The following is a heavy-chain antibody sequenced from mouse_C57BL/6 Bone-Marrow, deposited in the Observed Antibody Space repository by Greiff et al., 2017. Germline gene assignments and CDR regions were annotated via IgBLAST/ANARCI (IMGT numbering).Heavy chain of an antibody. CDR1: GFTFSSYG. Sequence: EVHLVESGGDLVKPGGSLKLSCAASGFTFSSYGMSWVRQTPDKRLEWVATISSGGSYTYYPDSVKGRFTISRDNAKNTLYLQMSSRKSEDTAMYYCARRGFTTVVPVAYWGQGTLVTVSA. D-gene: IGHD1-1*01. J-gene: IGHJ3*01. CDR2: ISSGGSYT. V-gene: IGHV5-6*01. CDR3: ARRGFTTVVPVAY.